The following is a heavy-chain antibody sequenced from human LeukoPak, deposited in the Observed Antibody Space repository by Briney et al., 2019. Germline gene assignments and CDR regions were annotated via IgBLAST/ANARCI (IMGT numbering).Heavy chain of an antibody. D-gene: IGHD1-1*01. V-gene: IGHV4-59*01. Sequence: PSETLSLTCSVSDDSITMYYWTWIRQPPGKGLEWIGYVDHTGSTNFNPSLNGRVSISRDTTKNLFSLRLRSVTAADTAVYFCARGRVSSSTWYSTYYYYFYMDVWGKGTTVTVAS. CDR1: DDSITMYY. CDR2: VDHTGST. CDR3: ARGRVSSSTWYSTYYYYFYMDV. J-gene: IGHJ6*03.